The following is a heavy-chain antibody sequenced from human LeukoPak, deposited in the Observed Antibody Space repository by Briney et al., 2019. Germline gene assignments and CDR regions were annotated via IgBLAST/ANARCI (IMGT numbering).Heavy chain of an antibody. V-gene: IGHV4-59*01. J-gene: IGHJ4*02. D-gene: IGHD3-3*01. CDR1: GGSISSYY. CDR2: IYYSGST. CDR3: ASRSSIWSGYQDTLYYFDS. Sequence: PSETLSLTCTVSGGSISSYYWSWIRQPPGQRLELIGHIYYSGSTNYNPSLKSRVTISVDTSKNQFSLKLSSVTAADTAVYYCASRSSIWSGYQDTLYYFDSWGQGTLVTVSS.